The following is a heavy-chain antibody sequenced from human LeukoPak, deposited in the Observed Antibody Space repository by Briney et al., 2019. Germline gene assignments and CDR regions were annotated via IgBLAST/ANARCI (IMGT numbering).Heavy chain of an antibody. J-gene: IGHJ4*02. D-gene: IGHD4-23*01. CDR3: ARDGYGGNSFDY. V-gene: IGHV1-2*02. Sequence: ASVKVSCKASGYTFPGHHIHWVRQAPGQGLEWMGWINPKNGGTNYAQKFQGRVTMTRDTSINTAFMELSRLNSDDTAVYFCARDGYGGNSFDYWGQGTLVSVSS. CDR2: INPKNGGT. CDR1: GYTFPGHH.